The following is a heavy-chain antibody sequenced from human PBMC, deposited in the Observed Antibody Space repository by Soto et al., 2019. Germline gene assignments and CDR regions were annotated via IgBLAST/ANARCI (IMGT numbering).Heavy chain of an antibody. CDR2: IIPIFGTA. J-gene: IGHJ6*02. Sequence: GASVKVSCKYSGGTFRSYAISWVRQAPGQGLEWMGGIIPIFGTANYAQKFQGRATITADESTSTAYMELSSLRSEDTAVYYCATGVVTLRVSHYYYYGMDVWGQGTTVTVXS. D-gene: IGHD2-21*02. V-gene: IGHV1-69*13. CDR1: GGTFRSYA. CDR3: ATGVVTLRVSHYYYYGMDV.